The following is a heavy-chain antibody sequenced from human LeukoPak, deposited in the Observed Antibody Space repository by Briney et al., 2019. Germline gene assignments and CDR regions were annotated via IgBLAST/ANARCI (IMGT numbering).Heavy chain of an antibody. CDR2: IYHSGST. D-gene: IGHD3-3*01. V-gene: IGHV4-30-2*01. CDR1: GGSISSGGYS. CDR3: ATPRSGNDAFDI. J-gene: IGHJ3*02. Sequence: SETLSLTCAVSGGSISSGGYSWSWIRQPPGKGLEWIGYIYHSGSTYYNASLKSRVTISVDRSKNQFSLKLSSVTAADTAVYYCATPRSGNDAFDIWGQGTMVTVSS.